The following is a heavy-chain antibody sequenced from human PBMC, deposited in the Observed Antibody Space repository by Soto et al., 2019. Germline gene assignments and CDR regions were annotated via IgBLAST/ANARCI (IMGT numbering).Heavy chain of an antibody. J-gene: IGHJ2*01. D-gene: IGHD4-17*01. CDR3: ASRQGLTTFDL. Sequence: QVQLQESGPGLVKPSETLSLTCIVSGGSISTYYWNWIRQPPGKGLEWIGYIYYTGSTNYNPSLKSGVTISIDTSKNQFSLKVNSVTAADTAVYCASRQGLTTFDLWGRGTLVTVSS. CDR2: IYYTGST. CDR1: GGSISTYY. V-gene: IGHV4-59*08.